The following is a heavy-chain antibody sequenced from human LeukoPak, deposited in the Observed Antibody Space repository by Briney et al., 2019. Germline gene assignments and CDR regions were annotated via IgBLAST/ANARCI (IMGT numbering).Heavy chain of an antibody. V-gene: IGHV3-23*01. CDR2: ISGSGGST. CDR1: GFTFSSYA. D-gene: IGHD5-12*01. Sequence: AGGSLRLSCAASGFTFSSYAMSWVRQAPGKGLEWVSAISGSGGSTNYADSVKGRLTISRDNSKNTLYLQMNSLRAEDTAVYYCAKDLSVVATYFDYWGQGTLVTVSS. CDR3: AKDLSVVATYFDY. J-gene: IGHJ4*02.